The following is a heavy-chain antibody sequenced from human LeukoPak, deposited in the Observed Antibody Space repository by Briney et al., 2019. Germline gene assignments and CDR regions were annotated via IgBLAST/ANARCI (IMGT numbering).Heavy chain of an antibody. D-gene: IGHD5-18*01. J-gene: IGHJ3*02. CDR3: ARDWGYSYGYVDAFDI. CDR2: ISGSGGST. CDR1: GFTFSSYA. V-gene: IGHV3-23*01. Sequence: GGSLRLSCAASGFTFSSYAMSWVRQAPGKGLEWVSAISGSGGSTYYADSVKGRFTISRDNAKNTLYLQMNSLRAEDTAVYYCARDWGYSYGYVDAFDIWGQGTMVTVSS.